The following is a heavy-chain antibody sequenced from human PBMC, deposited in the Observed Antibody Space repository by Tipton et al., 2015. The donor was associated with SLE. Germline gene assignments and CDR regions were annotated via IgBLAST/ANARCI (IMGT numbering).Heavy chain of an antibody. CDR3: ARRTMTTATTGGAFDI. CDR2: ISAYNGNT. D-gene: IGHD4-17*01. J-gene: IGHJ3*02. V-gene: IGHV1-18*01. CDR1: GYTFTSYG. Sequence: VQLVQSGAEVKRPGDSVKVSCKASGYTFTSYGFSWVRQAPGQGLEWMGWISAYNGNTKYAQKFQGTVTMTTDTSTSTAYMELRSLVSDDTAVYYCARRTMTTATTGGAFDIWGQGTMVTVSS.